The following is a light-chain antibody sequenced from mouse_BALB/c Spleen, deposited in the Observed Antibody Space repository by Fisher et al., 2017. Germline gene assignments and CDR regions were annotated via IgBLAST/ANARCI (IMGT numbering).Light chain of an antibody. J-gene: IGKJ5*01. CDR2: EIS. V-gene: IGKV4-57-1*01. Sequence: DIVLTQSPAIMSASLGERVTMTCSASSSVSSSYLHWYQQKSGTSPKPWIYEISKLASGVPARFSGSGSGTSYSLTISSVEAEDDATYYCQQWSSNPLTFGAGTKLELK. CDR1: SSVSSSY. CDR3: QQWSSNPLT.